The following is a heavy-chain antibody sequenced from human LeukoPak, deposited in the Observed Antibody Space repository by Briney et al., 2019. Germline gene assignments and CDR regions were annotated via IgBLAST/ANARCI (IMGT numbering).Heavy chain of an antibody. Sequence: AAVKVSCKASGYTFTSYGIGWVRQAPGQGRDWMGWVSAYNGNTNYAQKLQGRVTMTTDTSTSTAYMELRSLRSDDTAVYYCARDLGSTSLYLDYWGQGTLVTVSS. CDR1: GYTFTSYG. D-gene: IGHD2-2*01. V-gene: IGHV1-18*04. J-gene: IGHJ4*02. CDR2: VSAYNGNT. CDR3: ARDLGSTSLYLDY.